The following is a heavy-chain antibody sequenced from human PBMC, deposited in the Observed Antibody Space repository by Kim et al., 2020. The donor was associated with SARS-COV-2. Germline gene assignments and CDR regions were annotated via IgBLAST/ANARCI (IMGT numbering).Heavy chain of an antibody. D-gene: IGHD3-16*01. Sequence: GGSLRLSCAASGFKVDGYWMTWVRQAPGKGLEWVANINQDGGEKFYVDSLKGRFTVSRDNTKNSLYLHLDSLRAEDTAGYYCARGSGGIEYYYGMDVWGQGASVTVS. CDR2: INQDGGEK. V-gene: IGHV3-7*01. CDR1: GFKVDGYW. CDR3: ARGSGGIEYYYGMDV. J-gene: IGHJ6*02.